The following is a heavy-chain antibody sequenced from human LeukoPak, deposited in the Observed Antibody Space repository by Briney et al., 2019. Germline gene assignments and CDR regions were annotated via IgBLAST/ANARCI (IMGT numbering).Heavy chain of an antibody. V-gene: IGHV4-39*07. Sequence: SETLSLTCTVSGGSISSSSYYWGWIRQPPGKGLEWIGSIYYSGSTYYNPSLKSRVTISVDTSKNQFSLKLSSVTAADTAVYYCARGGGIPSSLSWFDPWGQGTLVTVSS. J-gene: IGHJ5*02. D-gene: IGHD1-26*01. CDR1: GGSISSSSYY. CDR2: IYYSGST. CDR3: ARGGGIPSSLSWFDP.